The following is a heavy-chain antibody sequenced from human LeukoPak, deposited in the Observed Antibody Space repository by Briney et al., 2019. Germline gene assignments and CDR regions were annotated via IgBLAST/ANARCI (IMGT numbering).Heavy chain of an antibody. CDR3: ARVAVAGSEYYYYYMDV. J-gene: IGHJ6*03. CDR2: IYTSGST. Sequence: SETLSLTCTVSGGSISSYYWSWIRQPAGKGLEWIGRIYTSGSTNYNPSLKSRVTMSLDTSKNHFSLRLTSVTAADTAVYYCARVAVAGSEYYYYYMDVWGKGTTVTVSS. V-gene: IGHV4-4*07. CDR1: GGSISSYY. D-gene: IGHD6-19*01.